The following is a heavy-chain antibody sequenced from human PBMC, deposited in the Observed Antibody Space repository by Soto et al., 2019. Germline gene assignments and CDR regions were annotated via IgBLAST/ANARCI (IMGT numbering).Heavy chain of an antibody. Sequence: QVQLVQSGGEVKKPGASVKVSCKTSGYSFTTYGISWVRQAPGQGLEWMGWISAHNGNTNYAQKLQDRVTMTTDTSTSTAYMELRSLRSDDTAVYYCAREGPAPYYYSGMDVWGQGSTVTVSS. CDR1: GYSFTTYG. CDR2: ISAHNGNT. V-gene: IGHV1-18*01. CDR3: AREGPAPYYYSGMDV. J-gene: IGHJ6*02.